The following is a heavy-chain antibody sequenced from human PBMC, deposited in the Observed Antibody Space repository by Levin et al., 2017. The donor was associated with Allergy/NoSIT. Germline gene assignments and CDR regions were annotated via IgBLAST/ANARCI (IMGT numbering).Heavy chain of an antibody. V-gene: IGHV4-59*01. CDR2: IFYTGST. CDR3: ASLGSPRKYYYAMDV. D-gene: IGHD1-26*01. CDR1: GGSISSYY. J-gene: IGHJ6*02. Sequence: SETLSLTCTVSGGSISSYYWSWIRQPPGKGLEWIGYIFYTGSTNYNPSLKSRVTISVDTSKNQFSLKLTSVTAADTAVYYCASLGSPRKYYYAMDVWGQGTTVTVSS.